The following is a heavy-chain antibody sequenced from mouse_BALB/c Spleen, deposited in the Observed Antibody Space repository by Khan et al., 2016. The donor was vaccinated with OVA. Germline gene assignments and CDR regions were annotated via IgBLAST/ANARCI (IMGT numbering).Heavy chain of an antibody. CDR1: GISITSGNYR. V-gene: IGHV3-5*02. J-gene: IGHJ1*01. CDR2: IYYSGTV. D-gene: IGHD1-1*01. Sequence: DVQLQESGPGLVKPSQTVSLTCTVTGISITSGNYRWSWIRQFPGNKLEWIGNIYYSGTVTYNPSLTRRNTITRDTSKNQFFLEMNSLTAEDTATYYCARDYGSLYWYFDVWGAGTTVTVSS. CDR3: ARDYGSLYWYFDV.